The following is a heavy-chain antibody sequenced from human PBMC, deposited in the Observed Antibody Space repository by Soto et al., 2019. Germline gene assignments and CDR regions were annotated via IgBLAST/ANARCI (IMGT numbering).Heavy chain of an antibody. Sequence: QVQLVESGGGVVQPGKSLRLACDVSGFPFTDYGMHWVRQAPGKGLEWVAVIWFDESRKDYADSVKGRFTISRDTSKNTVYLQMNSLRVEDTAVYYCASERGSAYFDYWGQGTLVTVSS. CDR2: IWFDESRK. J-gene: IGHJ4*02. V-gene: IGHV3-33*01. CDR1: GFPFTDYG. D-gene: IGHD1-26*01. CDR3: ASERGSAYFDY.